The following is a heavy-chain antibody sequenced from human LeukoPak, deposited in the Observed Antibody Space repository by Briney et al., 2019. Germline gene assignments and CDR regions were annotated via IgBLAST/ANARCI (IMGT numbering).Heavy chain of an antibody. CDR1: GFTFIKYS. J-gene: IGHJ4*02. Sequence: PGRSLRLSCAASGFTFIKYSMTWVSQAPGKGMEWVGRTRKKTNSYTTEYAASVKGRFTISRDDSKNSLYLQMNSLKAEDTAVYYCTRVVLVGTTYSYFDYWGQGTLVTVSS. CDR2: TRKKTNSYTT. V-gene: IGHV3-72*01. CDR3: TRVVLVGTTYSYFDY. D-gene: IGHD1-26*01.